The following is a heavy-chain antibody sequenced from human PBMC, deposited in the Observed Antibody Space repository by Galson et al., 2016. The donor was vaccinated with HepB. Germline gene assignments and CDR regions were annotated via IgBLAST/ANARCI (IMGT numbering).Heavy chain of an antibody. D-gene: IGHD2-21*02. Sequence: TLSLTCIVSGDSISSGNYYWNWIRQHPGRGLEWIGYINYSGSTYHNPSLKSRVTVSVDTSKNQFSLTLSSVTAADTAVYYCAREVVVTAWDKSGFQHWGQGTLVIVSS. CDR3: AREVVVTAWDKSGFQH. CDR1: GDSISSGNYY. V-gene: IGHV4-31*03. CDR2: INYSGST. J-gene: IGHJ1*01.